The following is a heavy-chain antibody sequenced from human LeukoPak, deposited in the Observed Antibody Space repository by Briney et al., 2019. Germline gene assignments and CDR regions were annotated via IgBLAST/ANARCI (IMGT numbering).Heavy chain of an antibody. V-gene: IGHV3-48*02. Sequence: GGSLRLSCAASGFTFTTYNMNWVRQAPGKGLEWVPYISTTSSNIYYADSVEGRFTISRDNAKNLLYLQMDSLRDEDTAVYYCSRDGGFWSAYPLDYWGQGTLVTVSA. CDR1: GFTFTTYN. CDR2: ISTTSSNI. CDR3: SRDGGFWSAYPLDY. D-gene: IGHD3-3*01. J-gene: IGHJ4*02.